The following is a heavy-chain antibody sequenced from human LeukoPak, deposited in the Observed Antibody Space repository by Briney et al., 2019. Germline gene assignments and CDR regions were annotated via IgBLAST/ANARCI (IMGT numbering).Heavy chain of an antibody. V-gene: IGHV4-39*01. D-gene: IGHD3-22*01. J-gene: IGHJ4*02. CDR2: IRYSGKT. CDR1: GGSISSSSSY. Sequence: SETLSLTXTVSGGSISSSSSYWGWIRQPPGKGLEWIGSIRYSGKTYYNPSLKSRVTMSVDTSKNQFSLRLSSVTAADTAVYSCARHYYDSSGSAYYFDYWGQGTLVTVSS. CDR3: ARHYYDSSGSAYYFDY.